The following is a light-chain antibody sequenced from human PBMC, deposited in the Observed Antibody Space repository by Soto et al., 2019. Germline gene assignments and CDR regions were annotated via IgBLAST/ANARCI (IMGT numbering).Light chain of an antibody. V-gene: IGKV1-5*01. J-gene: IGKJ1*01. Sequence: ILMTQSPSTLAASVGDRVTITCRASQNVSTWVAWYQQKPGMAPNLLIYDASTLLRGVSSTFSATGTGTEFTLTISGLQPDDFATYFCHQYSSSSTFGQGTRVDI. CDR3: HQYSSSST. CDR2: DAS. CDR1: QNVSTW.